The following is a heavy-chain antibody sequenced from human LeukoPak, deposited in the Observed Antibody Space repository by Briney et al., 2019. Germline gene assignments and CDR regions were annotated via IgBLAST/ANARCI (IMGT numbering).Heavy chain of an antibody. D-gene: IGHD6-13*01. CDR2: IHSDGSST. CDR3: AREGGAAAGTKDFQH. J-gene: IGHJ1*01. CDR1: GFTFSSDW. V-gene: IGHV3-74*01. Sequence: PGESLSLSCAASGFTFSSDWMHWVRQGPGKGLVWVSRIHSDGSSTSYADSVKGRFTISRDNAKNTLYLQMNSLRAEDTAVYYCAREGGAAAGTKDFQHWGQGTLVTVSS.